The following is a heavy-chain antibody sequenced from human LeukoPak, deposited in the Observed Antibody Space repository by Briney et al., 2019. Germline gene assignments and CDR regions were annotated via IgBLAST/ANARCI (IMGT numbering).Heavy chain of an antibody. CDR3: AKDRAGGDGYYYYGMDV. D-gene: IGHD5-24*01. Sequence: GGSLRLSCAASGFTFDDYAMHWVRQAPGKGLEWVSLISGDGDSTYYADSVKGRFTISRDNSRNSLYLQMNSLRTEDTALYYCAKDRAGGDGYYYYGMDVWGQGTTVTVSS. CDR1: GFTFDDYA. CDR2: ISGDGDST. V-gene: IGHV3-43*02. J-gene: IGHJ6*02.